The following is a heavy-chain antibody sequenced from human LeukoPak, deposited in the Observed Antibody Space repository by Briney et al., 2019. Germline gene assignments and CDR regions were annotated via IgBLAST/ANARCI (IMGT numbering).Heavy chain of an antibody. D-gene: IGHD5-12*01. CDR3: ARDDSGLYHRLYYFDY. V-gene: IGHV3-30-3*01. CDR2: ISYDGSNK. CDR1: GFTFSSYA. J-gene: IGHJ4*02. Sequence: GGSLRLSCAASGFTFSSYAMHWVRQAPGMGLEWVAVISYDGSNKYYADSVKGRFTISRDNSKNTLYLQMNSLRAEDTAVYYCARDDSGLYHRLYYFDYWGQGTLVTVSS.